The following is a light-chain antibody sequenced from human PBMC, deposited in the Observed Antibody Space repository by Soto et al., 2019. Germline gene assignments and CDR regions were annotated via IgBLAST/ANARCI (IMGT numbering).Light chain of an antibody. CDR1: SSDVGGYNY. Sequence: QSALTQPRSVSGSPGQSVTISCTGTSSDVGGYNYVSWYQQHPGKAPKLMIYDVSKRPSGVPDRFSGSKSGNTASLTISGLQAEDEADYYCCSYTSSSTLVFGGGTKLTVL. CDR2: DVS. V-gene: IGLV2-11*01. J-gene: IGLJ2*01. CDR3: CSYTSSSTLV.